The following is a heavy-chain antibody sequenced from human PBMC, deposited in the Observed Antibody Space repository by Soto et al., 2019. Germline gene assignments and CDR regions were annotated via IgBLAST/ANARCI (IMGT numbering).Heavy chain of an antibody. J-gene: IGHJ6*02. CDR1: GFTFGDHA. CDR2: ISGSGGIT. CDR3: AKGLLIMVRKVIIPPQYYYGMDV. Sequence: SLRLSCAASGFTFGDHAMSWVRQAPGKGLEWVSVISGSGGITYYADSVKGRFTISRDNSKNTLYLQMNSLRAEDTAVYYCAKGLLIMVRKVIIPPQYYYGMDVWGQGTTVTVSS. V-gene: IGHV3-23*01. D-gene: IGHD3-10*01.